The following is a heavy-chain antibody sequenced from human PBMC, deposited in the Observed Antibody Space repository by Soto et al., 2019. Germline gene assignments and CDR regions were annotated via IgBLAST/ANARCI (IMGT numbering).Heavy chain of an antibody. CDR1: GFIFSSYG. D-gene: IGHD1-26*01. J-gene: IGHJ6*02. CDR3: ARDGRELLGGEYYYGMDV. CDR2: IWYDGSNK. V-gene: IGHV3-33*01. Sequence: QVQLVESGGGVVQPGRSLRLSCAASGFIFSSYGMHWVRQAPGKGLEWVAVIWYDGSNKYYADSVKGRFTISRDNSKNTLYLQMNSLRAEDTAVYYCARDGRELLGGEYYYGMDVWGQGTTVTVSS.